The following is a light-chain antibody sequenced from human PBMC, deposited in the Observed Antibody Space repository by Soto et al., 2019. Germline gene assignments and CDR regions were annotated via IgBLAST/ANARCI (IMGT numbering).Light chain of an antibody. V-gene: IGKV3-15*01. CDR2: GAS. CDR3: HQYNNWPSFT. CDR1: QSVSSN. J-gene: IGKJ3*01. Sequence: EIVMTQSPATLSVSPGERATLSCRASQSVSSNLAWYQHKPGQAPRLLIYGASTRATGIPARFSGSGSGTEFTRTIISLQSEDFAVYYCHQYNNWPSFTFGPGTKVDIK.